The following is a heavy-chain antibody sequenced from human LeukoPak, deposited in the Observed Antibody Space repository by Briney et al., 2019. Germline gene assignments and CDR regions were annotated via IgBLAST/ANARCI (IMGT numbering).Heavy chain of an antibody. Sequence: ASVKVSCKASGYTFTGYYMHWVRQAPGQGLEWMGWINPNSGGTNYAQKFQGRVTMTKDTSISTAYMELSRLRSDDTAVYYCASHYDYGDLYGMDVWGQGTTVTVSS. CDR3: ASHYDYGDLYGMDV. CDR1: GYTFTGYY. J-gene: IGHJ6*02. V-gene: IGHV1-2*02. D-gene: IGHD4-17*01. CDR2: INPNSGGT.